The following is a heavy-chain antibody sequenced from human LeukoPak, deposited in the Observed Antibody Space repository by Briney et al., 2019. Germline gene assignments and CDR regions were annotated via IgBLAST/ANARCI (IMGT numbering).Heavy chain of an antibody. CDR1: GGSISSGDYY. Sequence: SETLSLTCTVSGGSISSGDYYWSWIRQPPGKGLEWIAYMYYSGSTYYNPSLQSRVTMSADTSKNQLSLKLSSVTAADTAVYYCARPYYYDSRIDPWGQGILVTVSS. V-gene: IGHV4-30-4*01. J-gene: IGHJ5*02. D-gene: IGHD3-22*01. CDR3: ARPYYYDSRIDP. CDR2: MYYSGST.